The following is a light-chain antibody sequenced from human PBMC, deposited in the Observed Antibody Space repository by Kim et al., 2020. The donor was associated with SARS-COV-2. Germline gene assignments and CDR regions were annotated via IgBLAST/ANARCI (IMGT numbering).Light chain of an antibody. J-gene: IGKJ4*01. CDR3: QQRSSWPLT. CDR2: DTS. V-gene: IGKV3-11*01. Sequence: LSPGERATVSCRASQSARGYLAWYQQKPGQAPRLLIYDTSNRATGIPARFSGIGSGTDYTLTISSLEPEDFAVYYCQQRSSWPLTFGGGTKVDIK. CDR1: QSARGY.